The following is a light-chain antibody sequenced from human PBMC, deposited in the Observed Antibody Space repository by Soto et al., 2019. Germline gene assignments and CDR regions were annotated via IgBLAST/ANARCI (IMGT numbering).Light chain of an antibody. Sequence: ETVLTQSPDTLSLSPGERVTLSCRASQSVGSYLVWYQQKPGQAPRLLIYGASNRATGIPARFSGSGSGTDFTLTISSLEPEDFAVYYCQHRSNGFGQGTKLDIK. V-gene: IGKV3-11*01. J-gene: IGKJ2*01. CDR1: QSVGSY. CDR2: GAS. CDR3: QHRSNG.